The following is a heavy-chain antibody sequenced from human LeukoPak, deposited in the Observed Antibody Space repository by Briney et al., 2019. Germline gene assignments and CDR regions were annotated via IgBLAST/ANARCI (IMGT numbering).Heavy chain of an antibody. J-gene: IGHJ4*02. CDR2: ISSSGSTI. V-gene: IGHV3-48*04. CDR3: AILSGKRGYSGYDGDY. Sequence: PGGSLRLSCAASGFTFNNYGMHWVRQAPGKGLEWVSYISSSGSTIYYADSVKGRFTISRDDSRNTLYLQMNSLRGDDTAVYYCAILSGKRGYSGYDGDYWGQGTLVTVSS. D-gene: IGHD5-12*01. CDR1: GFTFNNYG.